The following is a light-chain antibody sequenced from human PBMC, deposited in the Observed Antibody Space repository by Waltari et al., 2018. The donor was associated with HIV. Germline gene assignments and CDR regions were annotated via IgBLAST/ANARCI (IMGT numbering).Light chain of an antibody. CDR1: QVIGND. CDR2: AAS. Sequence: AIQMTQSPSSLSASVGDRVTITCRASQVIGNDLGWYQQKPGQAPKALIYAASSLQTGIPSSFSGSRSGTYFTLTISSLQTEDSATYYCLQDGSFPLTFGPGTKVDV. V-gene: IGKV1-6*02. J-gene: IGKJ3*01. CDR3: LQDGSFPLT.